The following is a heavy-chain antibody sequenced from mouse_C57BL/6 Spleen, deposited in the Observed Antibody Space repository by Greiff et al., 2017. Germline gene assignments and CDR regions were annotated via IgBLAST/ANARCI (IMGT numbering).Heavy chain of an antibody. V-gene: IGHV1-39*01. CDR1: GYSFTDYN. J-gene: IGHJ3*01. Sequence: EVHLVESGPELVKPGASVKISCKASGYSFTDYNMNWVKQSNGKSLEWIGVINPNYGTTSYNQKFKGKATLTVDQSSSTAYMQLNSLTSEDSAVYYCARSDYYGSSFWFAYWGQGTLVTVSA. CDR2: INPNYGTT. CDR3: ARSDYYGSSFWFAY. D-gene: IGHD1-1*01.